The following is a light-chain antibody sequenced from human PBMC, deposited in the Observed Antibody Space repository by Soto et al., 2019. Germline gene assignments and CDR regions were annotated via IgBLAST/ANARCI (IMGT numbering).Light chain of an antibody. V-gene: IGLV2-14*02. J-gene: IGLJ1*01. CDR2: EVS. CDR1: SSDIGSYNL. CDR3: SSYTSSSTPWV. Sequence: QSALTQPASVSGSPGQSITISCTGTSSDIGSYNLVSWYQQHPGKAPKVMIYEVSNRPSGVSHRFSGSKSGNTASLTISGLQAEDEADYYCSSYTSSSTPWVFGTGTKVTVL.